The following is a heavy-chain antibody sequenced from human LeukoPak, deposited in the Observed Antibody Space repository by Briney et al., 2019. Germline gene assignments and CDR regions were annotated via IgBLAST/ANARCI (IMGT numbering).Heavy chain of an antibody. V-gene: IGHV4-59*08. CDR1: GGSISSDY. CDR3: VRHGTREGYTHFDY. D-gene: IGHD5-24*01. J-gene: IGHJ4*02. Sequence: PSETLSLTCTVSGGSISSDYWSWMRQPPGKGLEWIGYIYYSGSTNYNPSLKSRVTISVDTSKNQFSLKLTSVTAADTAFYYCVRHGTREGYTHFDYWGQGTLVTVSS. CDR2: IYYSGST.